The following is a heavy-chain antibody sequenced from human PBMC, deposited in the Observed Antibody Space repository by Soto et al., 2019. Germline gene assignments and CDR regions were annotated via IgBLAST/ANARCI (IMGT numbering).Heavy chain of an antibody. D-gene: IGHD3-9*01. Sequence: ASVQVSCKASGYTFSTYDINWVRQATGQGLEWVGWMNPNSGNTGFAQKFQGRVTMTRNTSISTVYMEVSSLRSEDTAVYYCARGIRVGSTGYWIDYWGQGTLVTVSS. CDR2: MNPNSGNT. CDR1: GYTFSTYD. J-gene: IGHJ4*02. CDR3: ARGIRVGSTGYWIDY. V-gene: IGHV1-8*01.